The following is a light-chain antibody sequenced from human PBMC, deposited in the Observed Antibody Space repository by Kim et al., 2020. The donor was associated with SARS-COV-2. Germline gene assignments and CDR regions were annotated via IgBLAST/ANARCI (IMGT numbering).Light chain of an antibody. J-gene: IGKJ2*01. Sequence: SPVETATLSCRSSQSVSSSYLAWYQQKPGQAPRLLIYGASSRATGIPDRFSGSGSGTDFTLTISRLEPEDFAVYYCQQYGSSPLYTFGQGTKLEI. CDR2: GAS. CDR3: QQYGSSPLYT. CDR1: QSVSSSY. V-gene: IGKV3-20*01.